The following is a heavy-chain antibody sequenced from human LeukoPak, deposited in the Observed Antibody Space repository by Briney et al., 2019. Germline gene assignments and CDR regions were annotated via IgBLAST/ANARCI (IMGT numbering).Heavy chain of an antibody. CDR3: ARGPKALVVRRYYYYMDV. Sequence: SETLSLTCTVSGGSISSYYWSWIRQPPGKGLEWIGYIYYSGSTNYNPSLKSRVTISVDTSKNQFSLKLSSVTAADTAVYYCARGPKALVVRRYYYYMDVWGQGTTVTISS. J-gene: IGHJ6*03. V-gene: IGHV4-59*01. D-gene: IGHD2-8*02. CDR2: IYYSGST. CDR1: GGSISSYY.